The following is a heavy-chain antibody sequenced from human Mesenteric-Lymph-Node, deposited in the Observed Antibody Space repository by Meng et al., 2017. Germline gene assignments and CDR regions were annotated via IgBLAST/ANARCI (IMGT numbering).Heavy chain of an antibody. CDR2: ISSSSSYI. CDR3: ATKNRNFPYYFDY. Sequence: GGSLRLSCAASGFTFSSYSMNWVRRAPGKGLEWVSSISSSSSYIYYADSVKGRFTISRDNAKNSLYLQMNSLRAEDTALYYCATKNRNFPYYFDYWGKGNMVTVSS. CDR1: GFTFSSYS. D-gene: IGHD1-7*01. J-gene: IGHJ4*02. V-gene: IGHV3-21*01.